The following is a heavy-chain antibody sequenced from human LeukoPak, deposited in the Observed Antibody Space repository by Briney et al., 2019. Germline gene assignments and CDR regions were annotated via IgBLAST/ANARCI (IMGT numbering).Heavy chain of an antibody. CDR1: GDSISSGSYL. Sequence: SETLSLTCTVSGDSISSGSYLWGWIRLPPGKGLEWIGYIYDSGTTIYNSSLKSRVAISGDTSKSQFSLKLTSVTAADTAVYYCARKLAGANFDFWGQGTLVTVSS. V-gene: IGHV4-61*05. CDR2: IYDSGTT. J-gene: IGHJ4*02. CDR3: ARKLAGANFDF. D-gene: IGHD1-14*01.